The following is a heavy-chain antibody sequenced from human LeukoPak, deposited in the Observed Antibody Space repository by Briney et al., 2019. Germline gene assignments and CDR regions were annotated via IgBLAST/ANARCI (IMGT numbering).Heavy chain of an antibody. CDR3: ARGHYDFWSGFALEYFQH. Sequence: SVKVSCKASGGTFSSYAISWVRQAPGQGLEWMGGIIPIFGTANYAQKFQGRVTITTDESTSTAYMELSSLRSEDTAVYYCARGHYDFWSGFALEYFQHWGQGTLVTVSS. D-gene: IGHD3-3*01. J-gene: IGHJ1*01. CDR1: GGTFSSYA. V-gene: IGHV1-69*05. CDR2: IIPIFGTA.